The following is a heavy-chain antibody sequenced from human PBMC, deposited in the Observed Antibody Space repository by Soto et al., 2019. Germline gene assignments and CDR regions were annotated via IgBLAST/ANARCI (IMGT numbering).Heavy chain of an antibody. Sequence: ASVKVSCKASGGTFISYAISWVRQAPGQGLEWMGGIIPIFGTANYAQKFQGRVTITADESTSTAYMELSSLRSEDTAVYYCARQPASWYMLDPFDYWGQGTLVTVSS. V-gene: IGHV1-69*13. J-gene: IGHJ4*02. CDR2: IIPIFGTA. CDR3: ARQPASWYMLDPFDY. CDR1: GGTFISYA. D-gene: IGHD6-13*01.